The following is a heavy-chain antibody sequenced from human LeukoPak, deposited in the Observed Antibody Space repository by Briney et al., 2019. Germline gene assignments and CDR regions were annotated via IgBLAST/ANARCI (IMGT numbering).Heavy chain of an antibody. V-gene: IGHV4-59*08. CDR1: GGSISSYY. CDR3: ARLSIVGATFFDY. CDR2: IYYSGST. J-gene: IGHJ4*02. D-gene: IGHD1-26*01. Sequence: SETLSLTCTVSGGSISSYYWSWIRQPPGKGLEWIGYIYYSGSTNYNPSLKSRVTISVDTSKNQFSLKLSYVTAADTAVYYCARLSIVGATFFDYWGQGTLVTVSS.